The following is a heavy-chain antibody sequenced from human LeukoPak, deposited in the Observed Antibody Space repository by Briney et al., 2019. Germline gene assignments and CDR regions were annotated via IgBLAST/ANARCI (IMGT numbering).Heavy chain of an antibody. J-gene: IGHJ4*02. CDR3: ARGQWEVRGVIITNLDY. D-gene: IGHD3-10*01. V-gene: IGHV4-34*01. Sequence: SETLSLTCAVYGGSFSGYYWTWIRQTPGEGLEWIAEIKHTGSTSYNPSLKSRVTIAIDTSKNQFFLNLTSVTAADTAVYYCARGQWEVRGVIITNLDYWGQGTLVTVSS. CDR1: GGSFSGYY. CDR2: IKHTGST.